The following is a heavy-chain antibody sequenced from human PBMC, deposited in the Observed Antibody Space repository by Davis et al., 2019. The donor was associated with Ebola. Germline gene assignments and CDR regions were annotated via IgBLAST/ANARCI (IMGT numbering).Heavy chain of an antibody. CDR3: ARGIMKYYFEY. Sequence: GGSLRLSCAASGFTFSSYAMHWVRQAPGKGLEWVANIKEEGSEQYYVDSVKGRFTISRDNAKNSLYLQVNSLRVEDTAVYYCARGIMKYYFEYWGQGSLVTVSP. J-gene: IGHJ4*02. V-gene: IGHV3-7*01. CDR2: IKEEGSEQ. CDR1: GFTFSSYA. D-gene: IGHD3-16*01.